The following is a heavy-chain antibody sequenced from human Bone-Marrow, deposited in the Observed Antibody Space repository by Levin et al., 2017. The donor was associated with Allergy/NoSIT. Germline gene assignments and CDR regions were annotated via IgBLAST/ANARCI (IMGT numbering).Heavy chain of an antibody. Sequence: GESLKISCATSGFTFRNYAMSWVRQAPGKGLEWVSAITAAGYATFLADSVKGRFIISRDNSQNTLYLQMDSLRAEDTAIYHCVKGSSGGRPYYFDYWGQGNLVTVSS. CDR2: ITAAGYAT. D-gene: IGHD2-15*01. CDR3: VKGSSGGRPYYFDY. J-gene: IGHJ4*02. CDR1: GFTFRNYA. V-gene: IGHV3-23*01.